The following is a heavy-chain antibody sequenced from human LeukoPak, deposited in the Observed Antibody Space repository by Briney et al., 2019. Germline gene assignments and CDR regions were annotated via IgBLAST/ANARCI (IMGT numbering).Heavy chain of an antibody. CDR3: ANPAISSRGWYYDY. CDR2: INDSGGST. CDR1: GFNFSNYA. Sequence: LTGGSLRLSCAASGFNFSNYAMSWVRQAPGKGLEWVSAINDSGGSTYYADSVKGRFTISRDNSKNTLYLQMNSLRAEDAAVYYCANPAISSRGWYYDYWGQGTLVTVSS. J-gene: IGHJ4*02. D-gene: IGHD6-19*01. V-gene: IGHV3-23*01.